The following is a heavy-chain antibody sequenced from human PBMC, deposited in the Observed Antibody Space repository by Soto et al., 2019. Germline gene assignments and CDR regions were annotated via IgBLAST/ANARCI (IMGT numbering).Heavy chain of an antibody. D-gene: IGHD1-26*01. V-gene: IGHV6-1*01. CDR3: ARDERWEGTDYYYYYMDV. CDR2: TYYRSKWYN. J-gene: IGHJ6*03. Sequence: PSQTLSLTCAISGDSVSSNSAAWNWIRQSPSRGLEWLGRTYYRSKWYNDYAVSVKSRITINPDTSKNQFSLQLNSVTPEDTAVYYCARDERWEGTDYYYYYMDVWGKGTTVTVSS. CDR1: GDSVSSNSAA.